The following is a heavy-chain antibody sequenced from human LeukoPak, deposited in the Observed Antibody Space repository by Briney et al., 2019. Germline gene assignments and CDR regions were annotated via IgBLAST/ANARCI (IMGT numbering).Heavy chain of an antibody. J-gene: IGHJ6*03. Sequence: SQTLSLTCTVSGGSISSGDYYWSWIRQPPGKGLEWIGYIYYSGSTYYNPSLKSRVTISVDTSKNQFSLKLKSVTAADTAVYYCARPGYTYGYAGEKYYYYYMDVWGRGTTVTVSS. V-gene: IGHV4-30-4*08. CDR1: GGSISSGDYY. CDR3: ARPGYTYGYAGEKYYYYYMDV. CDR2: IYYSGST. D-gene: IGHD5-18*01.